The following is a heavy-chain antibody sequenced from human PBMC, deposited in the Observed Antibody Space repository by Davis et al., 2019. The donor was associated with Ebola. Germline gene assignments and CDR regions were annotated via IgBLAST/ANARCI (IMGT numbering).Heavy chain of an antibody. CDR3: ASGEFVDF. CDR2: INPHDGST. D-gene: IGHD3-10*01. CDR1: GYTFTDYL. Sequence: ASVKVSCKASGYTFTDYLLHWVRQAPGQGLEWMGMINPHDGSTSYAQKFQGRVTVTRDTSTSTVYMDLNSLKSEDTAIYYCASGEFVDFWGQGTLVTVSS. V-gene: IGHV1-46*01. J-gene: IGHJ4*02.